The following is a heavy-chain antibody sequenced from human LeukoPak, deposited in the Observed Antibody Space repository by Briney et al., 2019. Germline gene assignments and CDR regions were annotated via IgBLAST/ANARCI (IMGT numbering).Heavy chain of an antibody. V-gene: IGHV2-5*02. CDR3: AHRRIEVGIAAAGTRSDYFDY. CDR1: GFSLSTSGVG. Sequence: SGPTLVKPTQTLTLTCTFSGFSLSTSGVGVGWIRQPPGKALEWLALIYWDDDKRYSPSLKSRLTITKDTSKNQVVLTMTNMDPVDTATYYCAHRRIEVGIAAAGTRSDYFDYWGQGTLVTVSS. D-gene: IGHD6-13*01. CDR2: IYWDDDK. J-gene: IGHJ4*02.